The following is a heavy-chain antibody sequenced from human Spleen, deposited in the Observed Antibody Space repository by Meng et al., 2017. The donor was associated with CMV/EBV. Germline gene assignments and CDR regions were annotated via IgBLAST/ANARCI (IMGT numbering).Heavy chain of an antibody. CDR1: FISDG. CDR2: ISGYNGRT. J-gene: IGHJ4*02. CDR3: ARGHRIQYYYDSSGYYNY. D-gene: IGHD3-22*01. Sequence: FISDGISWVRQAPGKGVEWMGWISGYNGRTNYAQSFQGRLTLTTDTSTSTAYMELRNLRSDDTAVYFCARGHRIQYYYDSSGYYNYWGQGTLVTVSS. V-gene: IGHV1-18*01.